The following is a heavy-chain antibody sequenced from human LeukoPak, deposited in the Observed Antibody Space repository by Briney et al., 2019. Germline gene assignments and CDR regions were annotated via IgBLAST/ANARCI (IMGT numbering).Heavy chain of an antibody. CDR2: ISYDGTNK. J-gene: IGHJ4*02. D-gene: IGHD6-19*01. V-gene: IGHV3-30*18. Sequence: GGSLRLSCAASGFTFSSYGMHWVRQAPGKGLEWVAVISYDGTNKYYADSAKGRFTISRDNSKNTLYLQMNSLRAEDTALYSCAKAGSTGWYIYFDYWGQGTLVTVSS. CDR1: GFTFSSYG. CDR3: AKAGSTGWYIYFDY.